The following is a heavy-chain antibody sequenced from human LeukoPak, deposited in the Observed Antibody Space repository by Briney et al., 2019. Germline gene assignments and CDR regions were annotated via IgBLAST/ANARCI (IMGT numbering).Heavy chain of an antibody. Sequence: PGGSLRLSCAASGFTFSSYAMSWVRQAPGKGLEWVSAISGSGGSTYYADSVKGRFTISRGNSKNTLYMQMNSLRAEDTAVYYCAKVVRVGATRRYYFDYWGQGALVTVSS. CDR2: ISGSGGST. V-gene: IGHV3-23*01. CDR1: GFTFSSYA. J-gene: IGHJ4*02. CDR3: AKVVRVGATRRYYFDY. D-gene: IGHD1-26*01.